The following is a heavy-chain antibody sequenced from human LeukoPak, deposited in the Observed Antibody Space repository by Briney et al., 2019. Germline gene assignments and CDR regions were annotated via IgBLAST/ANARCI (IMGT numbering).Heavy chain of an antibody. J-gene: IGHJ4*02. CDR1: GFTFTNHW. Sequence: GGSLRLSCAASGFTFTNHWMHWVRQAPGMGLVWVSRLPPDELDIIYADSVKGRLTVSRDNSKHTVYLQINNLRAEDTAVYYCVGTIASRGSEYWGQGALVTVSS. D-gene: IGHD6-6*01. V-gene: IGHV3-74*01. CDR3: VGTIASRGSEY. CDR2: LPPDELDI.